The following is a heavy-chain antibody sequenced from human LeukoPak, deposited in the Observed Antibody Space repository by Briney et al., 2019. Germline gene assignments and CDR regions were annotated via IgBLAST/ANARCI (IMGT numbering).Heavy chain of an antibody. CDR1: GFTFNIYA. CDR2: IRSGGTYI. Sequence: GGSLRLSCAASGFTFNIYAMNWVRQAPGKGLEWVSSIRSGGTYINYADSVKGRFTIPRDDAKNSLYLQMNSLRAKDTAVYYCARDGIFDFWGQGTLVTVSS. V-gene: IGHV3-21*01. J-gene: IGHJ4*02. CDR3: ARDGIFDF.